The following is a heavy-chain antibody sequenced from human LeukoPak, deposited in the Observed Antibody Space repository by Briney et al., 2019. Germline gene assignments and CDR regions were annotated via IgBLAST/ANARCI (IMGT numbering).Heavy chain of an antibody. J-gene: IGHJ4*02. CDR3: ARDEYYYDRSGSH. Sequence: PGGSLRLSCAASGFSVSSTYMTWVRQAPGKGLEWVSVIHSGGSTFYADSVKGRFTISRDNSKNTLYLQMNSLRDEDTAVYFCARDEYYYDRSGSHWGQGTLVTVSS. V-gene: IGHV3-53*01. D-gene: IGHD3-22*01. CDR1: GFSVSSTY. CDR2: IHSGGST.